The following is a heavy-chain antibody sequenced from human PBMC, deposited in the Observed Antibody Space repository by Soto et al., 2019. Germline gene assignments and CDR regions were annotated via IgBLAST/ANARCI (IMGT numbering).Heavy chain of an antibody. V-gene: IGHV3-23*01. D-gene: IGHD4-17*01. CDR1: GFTFSSYA. J-gene: IGHJ4*02. Sequence: PGGSLRLSCAASGFTFSSYAMSWVRPAPGKGLEWVSAISGSGGSTYYADSVKGRFTISRDNSKNTLYLQMNSLRAEDTAVYYCAKDGLGDYNDYYFDYWGQGTLVTVSS. CDR2: ISGSGGST. CDR3: AKDGLGDYNDYYFDY.